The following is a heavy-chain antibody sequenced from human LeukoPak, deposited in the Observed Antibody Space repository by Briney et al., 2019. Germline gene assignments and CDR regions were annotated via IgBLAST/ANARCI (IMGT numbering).Heavy chain of an antibody. CDR1: GFTFSSYG. V-gene: IGHV3-33*06. Sequence: GGSLRLSCAASGFTFSSYGMHWVRQAPGKELEWVAVIWYDGSNKYYADSVKGRFTISRDNSKNTLYLQMNSLRAEDTAVYYCAKSGSSGWYAPYYFDYWGQGTLVTVSS. CDR2: IWYDGSNK. D-gene: IGHD6-19*01. CDR3: AKSGSSGWYAPYYFDY. J-gene: IGHJ4*02.